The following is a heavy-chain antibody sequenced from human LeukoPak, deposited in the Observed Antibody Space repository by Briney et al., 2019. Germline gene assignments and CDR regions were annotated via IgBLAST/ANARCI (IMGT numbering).Heavy chain of an antibody. CDR2: IFYSGST. J-gene: IGHJ5*01. CDR1: GDPISSSSDY. V-gene: IGHV4-39*07. CDR3: ARQIAVVAPTDPNWFDS. Sequence: PSETLSLTCSVSGDPISSSSDYWGWIRQPPGKGLEWIGSIFYSGSTYYTPSLKSRVTMSLDTSKNQFSLRLTSVTAADTAVYYCARQIAVVAPTDPNWFDSWGQGTLVTVSS. D-gene: IGHD2-21*01.